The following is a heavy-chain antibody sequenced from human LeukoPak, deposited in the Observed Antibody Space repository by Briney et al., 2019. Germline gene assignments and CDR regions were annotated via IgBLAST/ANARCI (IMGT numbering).Heavy chain of an antibody. D-gene: IGHD6-13*01. J-gene: IGHJ3*02. Sequence: PGGSLRLSCAASGFTFSDSVMHWVRQAPGRGLEYVSAISNNGGSTCYVNSVKGRFTISRDNSKNTLYLQMGSLGAEDMAVYYCATQTSRSRGSSWYGYAFDIWGQGTLVTVSS. CDR2: ISNNGGST. V-gene: IGHV3-64*01. CDR1: GFTFSDSV. CDR3: ATQTSRSRGSSWYGYAFDI.